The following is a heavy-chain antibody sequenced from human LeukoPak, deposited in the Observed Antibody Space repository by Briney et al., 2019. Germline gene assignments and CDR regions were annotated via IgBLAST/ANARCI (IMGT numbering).Heavy chain of an antibody. J-gene: IGHJ4*02. CDR2: ISAYNGKT. CDR3: ARIWGFSDY. D-gene: IGHD2/OR15-2a*01. Sequence: GASVTVSCKASGGTLSSYAISWVPQAPGQGLEWMGWISAYNGKTNYAQKLQGRVTMTRDTSTSTVYMELSSLRSEDTAVYYCARIWGFSDYWGQGTLVTVSS. CDR1: GGTLSSYA. V-gene: IGHV1-18*01.